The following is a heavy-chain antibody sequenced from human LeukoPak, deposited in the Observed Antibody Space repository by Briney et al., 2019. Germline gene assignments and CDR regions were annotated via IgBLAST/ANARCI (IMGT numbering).Heavy chain of an antibody. CDR3: ARDSGEQQLPRGWFDP. V-gene: IGHV4-39*07. CDR2: INYSGNP. CDR1: GGSITSIYY. Sequence: SETLSLTCTVPGGSITSIYYWGWIRQPPGLGLEWIGSINYSGNPYYNPSLKSRVTISVDTSKNQLSLQLSSVTAADTAVYYCARDSGEQQLPRGWFDPWGQGTLVTVSS. J-gene: IGHJ5*02. D-gene: IGHD6-13*01.